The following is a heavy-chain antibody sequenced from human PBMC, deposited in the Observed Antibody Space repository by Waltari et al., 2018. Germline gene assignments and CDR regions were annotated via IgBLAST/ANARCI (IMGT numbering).Heavy chain of an antibody. CDR2: IRSKSAGGTL. Sequence: EVQLVESGGGLVNPGGSLRLSCAASGFSFADGWMNWVRQAPGKGLEWVGRIRSKSAGGTLEYAAPVKGRFTISRDDSKNTAYLQMNSLKIEDTAFYYCTTNGGSTRPPRWGQGTLVTVSS. D-gene: IGHD6-13*01. CDR1: GFSFADGW. V-gene: IGHV3-15*07. J-gene: IGHJ4*02. CDR3: TTNGGSTRPPR.